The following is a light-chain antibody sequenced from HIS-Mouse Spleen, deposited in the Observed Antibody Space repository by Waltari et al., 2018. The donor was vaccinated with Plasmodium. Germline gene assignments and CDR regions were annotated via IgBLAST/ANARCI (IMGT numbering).Light chain of an antibody. CDR2: DAS. V-gene: IGKV3-11*01. CDR1: QSVSSY. Sequence: EIVLTQSPATLSLSPGERATLSCRASQSVSSYLAWSQQKPGQVPRLLIYDASNRATGIPARFSGSWSGTDFTLTISSLEPEDFAVYYCQQRSNWPSLTFGGGTKVEIK. J-gene: IGKJ4*01. CDR3: QQRSNWPSLT.